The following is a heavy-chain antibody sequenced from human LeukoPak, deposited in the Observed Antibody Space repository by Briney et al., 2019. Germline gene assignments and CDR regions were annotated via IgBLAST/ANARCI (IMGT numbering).Heavy chain of an antibody. V-gene: IGHV4-34*01. D-gene: IGHD5-12*01. CDR3: ARGRGGRYSGYGNWFDP. CDR2: INHSGST. Sequence: SETLSLTCAVYGGSFSGYYWSWIRQPPGKGLEWIGEINHSGSTNYNPSLKSRVTISVGTSKNQFSLKLSSVTAADTAVYYCARGRGGRYSGYGNWFDPWGQGTLVTVSS. CDR1: GGSFSGYY. J-gene: IGHJ5*02.